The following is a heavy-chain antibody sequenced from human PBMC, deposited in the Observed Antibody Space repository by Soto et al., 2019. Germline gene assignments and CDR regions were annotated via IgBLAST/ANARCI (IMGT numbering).Heavy chain of an antibody. CDR3: STRAYDTNGYYRFDP. D-gene: IGHD3-22*01. CDR2: INHSGRV. CDR1: GGSFSGHS. J-gene: IGHJ5*01. Sequence: SETLSLTCAVYGGSFSGHSWTWIRQSPGKGLEWIGDINHSGRVNYSPSLKSRVTISLDTSKNQFSLTLSAVTAADTAMYYCSTRAYDTNGYYRFDPWGPGTLVTVLL. V-gene: IGHV4-34*01.